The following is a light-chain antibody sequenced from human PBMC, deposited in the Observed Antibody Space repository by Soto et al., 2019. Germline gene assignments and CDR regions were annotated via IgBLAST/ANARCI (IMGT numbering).Light chain of an antibody. Sequence: QTVVTQEPSFSVSPGGTVTLTCGLSSGSVSTSYYPSWYQQTPGQAPRTLIYSTNTRSSGVPDRFSGSILGNKAALTITGAQAYDESDYYCVLYMGSGSVVFGGGTKVTVL. V-gene: IGLV8-61*01. CDR1: SGSVSTSYY. CDR3: VLYMGSGSVV. J-gene: IGLJ2*01. CDR2: STN.